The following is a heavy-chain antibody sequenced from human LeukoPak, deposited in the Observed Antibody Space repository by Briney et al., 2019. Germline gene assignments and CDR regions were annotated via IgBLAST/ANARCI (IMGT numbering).Heavy chain of an antibody. CDR1: SDSFRSGGYF. Sequence: SHTLSLTCTVSSDSFRSGGYFWTWIRQHPGRGLEWIGYIYYSGSTSYNPSLTSRVTISVDMSKSQFSLKLSSVSAADTAVYYCVRGRGDDLSFDFWGQGILVTVSS. CDR3: VRGRGDDLSFDF. J-gene: IGHJ4*02. CDR2: IYYSGST. D-gene: IGHD3-3*01. V-gene: IGHV4-31*03.